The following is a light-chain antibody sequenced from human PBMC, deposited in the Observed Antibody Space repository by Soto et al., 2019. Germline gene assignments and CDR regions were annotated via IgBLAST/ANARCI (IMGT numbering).Light chain of an antibody. V-gene: IGKV3-20*01. J-gene: IGKJ2*01. CDR3: QQYGSSPLYT. CDR1: QSVSSSY. CDR2: GAS. Sequence: EIVLTQSPGTLSLSPGERATLSCRASQSVSSSYLAWYQQKPGQAPRLLIYGASSRATGIPDRFSGSGSGTDFTLTISRSEPEDFAVYYCQQYGSSPLYTFGQGTKLDIK.